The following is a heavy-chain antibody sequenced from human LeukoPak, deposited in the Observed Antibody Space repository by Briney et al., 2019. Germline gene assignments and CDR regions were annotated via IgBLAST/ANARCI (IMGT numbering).Heavy chain of an antibody. J-gene: IGHJ4*02. CDR2: INPNSGVT. D-gene: IGHD3-22*01. Sequence: ASVKVCCKASGYTFTGYYMHWVRQAPGQGLEWMGWINPNSGVTNYAQKLQGTVNMARETFISTAYMWQSRLRSDGTGLYLCARDVTSDSTWRQGTLVSVSS. CDR3: ARDVTSDST. CDR1: GYTFTGYY. V-gene: IGHV1-2*02.